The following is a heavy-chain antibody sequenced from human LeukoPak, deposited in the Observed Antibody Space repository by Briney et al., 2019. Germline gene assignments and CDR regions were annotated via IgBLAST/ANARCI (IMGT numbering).Heavy chain of an antibody. CDR2: IYTSGST. Sequence: SETLSLTCTVSGDSISSGCYYWSWIRQPAGKGLEWIGRIYTSGSTNYNPSLKSRVTISVDTSKNQFSLKLSSVTAADTAVYYCARDRRYCSSTSCPITYYYYYYMDVWGKGTTVTVSS. D-gene: IGHD2-2*01. CDR1: GDSISSGCYY. CDR3: ARDRRYCSSTSCPITYYYYYYMDV. J-gene: IGHJ6*03. V-gene: IGHV4-61*02.